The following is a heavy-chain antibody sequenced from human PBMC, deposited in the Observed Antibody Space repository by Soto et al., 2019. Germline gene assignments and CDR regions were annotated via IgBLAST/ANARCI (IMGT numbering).Heavy chain of an antibody. D-gene: IGHD5-18*01. Sequence: QITMKESGPTLVKPTQTLTLTCTFSGFSLSTSGVGVGWIRQPPGKALEWLALIYWNDDKRYRPSLESRLTITKDTSKNQVVLTMTNMDPVDTATYHSAHSRYNYGYWDRFDPWGQGTLVTVSS. V-gene: IGHV2-5*01. CDR1: GFSLSTSGVG. J-gene: IGHJ5*02. CDR3: AHSRYNYGYWDRFDP. CDR2: IYWNDDK.